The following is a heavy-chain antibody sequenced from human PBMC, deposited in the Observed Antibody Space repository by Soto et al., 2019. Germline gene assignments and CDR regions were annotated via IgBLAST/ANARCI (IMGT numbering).Heavy chain of an antibody. V-gene: IGHV4-59*08. CDR1: GGSISSYY. CDR2: IYYSGST. CDR3: ARHSNSAGYFDY. J-gene: IGHJ4*02. D-gene: IGHD7-27*01. Sequence: SSETLSLTCTVSGGSISSYYWSWIRQPPGKGLEWIGYIYYSGSTNYNPSLKSRVTISVDTSKNQFSLKLSSVTAADTAVYYCARHSNSAGYFDYWGQGTLVTVSS.